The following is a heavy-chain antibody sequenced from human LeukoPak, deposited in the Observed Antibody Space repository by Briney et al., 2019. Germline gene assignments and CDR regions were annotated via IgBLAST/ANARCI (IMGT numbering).Heavy chain of an antibody. CDR1: GFSFSDSG. CDR3: ATETRDRNFDY. CDR2: IWYDGSNE. Sequence: GGSLRLSCAASGFSFSDSGMHWVRQAPGKGLEWVAIIWYDGSNEDYADSVKGRFTISRDNSKNTLYLQMNSLRAEDTAVYYCATETRDRNFDYWGQGTLVTVSS. D-gene: IGHD2-15*01. V-gene: IGHV3-33*08. J-gene: IGHJ4*02.